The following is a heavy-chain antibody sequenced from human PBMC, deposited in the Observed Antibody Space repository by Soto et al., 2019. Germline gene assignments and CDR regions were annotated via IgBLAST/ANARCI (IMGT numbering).Heavy chain of an antibody. CDR2: VYDSGSS. D-gene: IGHD2-2*01. CDR3: ARAKLCNTLSCPHSFDT. J-gene: IGHJ4*02. Sequence: QVQLQESGPGLVNASGTLSLTCGVSGGSINTNNWWSWLRQPPGQGLEWIAEVYDSGSSNYNPSLKSRLRISVDTSKNQFSLRLTCVAAADSAVYYCARAKLCNTLSCPHSFDTWRQGTLVSVSS. CDR1: GGSINTNNW. V-gene: IGHV4-4*02.